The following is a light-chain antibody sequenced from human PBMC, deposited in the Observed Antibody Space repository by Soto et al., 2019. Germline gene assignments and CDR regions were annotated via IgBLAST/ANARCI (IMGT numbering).Light chain of an antibody. CDR2: ETS. CDR1: QSISVW. J-gene: IGKJ1*01. V-gene: IGKV1-5*03. Sequence: IHMTHSPSTLSASLGDIVTITFRASQSISVWLAWYQQKPLKAPNLLIYETSSLESGVPSRFSGSGSGTEFTLTIISLQPDDFATYYCQQYDNYRPTFGQGPKVDIK. CDR3: QQYDNYRPT.